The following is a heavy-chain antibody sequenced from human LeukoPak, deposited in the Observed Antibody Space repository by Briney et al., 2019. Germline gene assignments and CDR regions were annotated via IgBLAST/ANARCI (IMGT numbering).Heavy chain of an antibody. CDR2: ISGSGGST. CDR1: GFTFSSYA. Sequence: GGSLRLSCAASGFTFSSYAISWVRQAPGKGLERVSAISGSGGSTYYADPVKGRFTISRDNSKNTLYLQMNSLRAEDTAVYYCAKDRAPDSSGWYDWFDPWGQGTLVTVSS. V-gene: IGHV3-23*01. J-gene: IGHJ5*02. CDR3: AKDRAPDSSGWYDWFDP. D-gene: IGHD6-19*01.